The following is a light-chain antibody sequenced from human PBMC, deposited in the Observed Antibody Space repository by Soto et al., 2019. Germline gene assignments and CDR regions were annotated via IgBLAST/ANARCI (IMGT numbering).Light chain of an antibody. CDR1: SSDVGGYNL. Sequence: QSVLTQPASVSGSPGQSITISCTGTSSDVGGYNLVSWYQQHPGKAPKLMIYEGSKRPSGVSNRFSGSKSGNTASLTISGLQAEDEADYNCCSYAGSSTYVFGSGTQLTVL. J-gene: IGLJ7*01. CDR2: EGS. CDR3: CSYAGSSTYV. V-gene: IGLV2-23*01.